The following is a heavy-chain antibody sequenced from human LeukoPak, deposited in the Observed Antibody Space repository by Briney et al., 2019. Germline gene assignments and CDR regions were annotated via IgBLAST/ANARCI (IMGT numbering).Heavy chain of an antibody. J-gene: IGHJ3*02. CDR1: GGSISSSSYY. CDR3: ARHGDGNDFYAFDI. CDR2: IYYSGST. V-gene: IGHV4-39*01. D-gene: IGHD2-21*02. Sequence: SETLSLTCTVSGGSISSSSYYWGWIRQPPGKGLEWIGSIYYSGSTYYNPSLKSRVTISVDTSKNQFSLKLSSVTAADTAVYYCARHGDGNDFYAFDIWGQGTMVTVSS.